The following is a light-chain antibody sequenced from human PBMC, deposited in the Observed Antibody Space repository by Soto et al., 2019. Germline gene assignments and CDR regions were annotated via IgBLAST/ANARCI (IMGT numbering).Light chain of an antibody. CDR1: QSLNSL. Sequence: DIQMTQSPSTLSASVGDRVTITCRASQSLNSLLAWYQQKPGRAPKLLIYDASTLESGVPSRFSGSGSGTESTLTISSLQTDDFATYYCQQYNSYSSWTFGQGTKVEIK. V-gene: IGKV1-5*01. CDR2: DAS. J-gene: IGKJ1*01. CDR3: QQYNSYSSWT.